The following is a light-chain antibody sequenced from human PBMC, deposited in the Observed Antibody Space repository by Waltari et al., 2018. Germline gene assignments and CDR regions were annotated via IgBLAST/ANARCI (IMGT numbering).Light chain of an antibody. V-gene: IGKV1-8*01. Sequence: AIRLTQSPSSVSASAGDRVTITCRASQHIAGYLAWYQQKPGKAPKLLIFGASTLQRGVPSRFSGSGSGTDFTLTISYLQSEDFATYYCHHFYSYPQTFGQGTKVELK. CDR1: QHIAGY. CDR3: HHFYSYPQT. J-gene: IGKJ1*01. CDR2: GAS.